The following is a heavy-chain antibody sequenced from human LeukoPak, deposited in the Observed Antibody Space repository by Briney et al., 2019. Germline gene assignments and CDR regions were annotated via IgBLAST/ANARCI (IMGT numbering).Heavy chain of an antibody. Sequence: ASVKVSCKVSGYTLTELSMHWVRQAPGKGLEWMGGFDPEDGETIYAQKFQGRVTMTEDTSTDTAYMELSSLRSEDTAVYYCAKDGRGYAIFHYWGQGTLVTVSS. V-gene: IGHV1-24*01. D-gene: IGHD2-8*01. CDR2: FDPEDGET. J-gene: IGHJ4*02. CDR1: GYTLTELS. CDR3: AKDGRGYAIFHY.